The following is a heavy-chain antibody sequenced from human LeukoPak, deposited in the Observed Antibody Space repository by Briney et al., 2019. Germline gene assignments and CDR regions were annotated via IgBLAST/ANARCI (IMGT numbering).Heavy chain of an antibody. J-gene: IGHJ4*02. CDR1: GGSFSGYY. CDR2: INHSGST. D-gene: IGHD2-2*02. V-gene: IGHV4-34*01. CDR3: AKAQYRSSPNFDY. Sequence: PSETLSLTCAVYGGSFSGYYWSWIRQPPGKGLEWIGEINHSGSTNYNPSLKSRVTISVDTSKNQFSLKLSSVTAADTAVYYCAKAQYRSSPNFDYWGQGTLVTVSS.